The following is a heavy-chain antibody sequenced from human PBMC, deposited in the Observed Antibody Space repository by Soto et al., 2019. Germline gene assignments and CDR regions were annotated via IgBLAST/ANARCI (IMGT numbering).Heavy chain of an antibody. D-gene: IGHD5-18*01. V-gene: IGHV3-30*18. CDR2: ISYDGSNK. J-gene: IGHJ6*02. CDR3: ANDMGDTAGPMDV. CDR1: GFTFSSYG. Sequence: QVQLVESGGGVVQPGRSLRLSCAASGFTFSSYGMHWVRQAPGKGLEWVAVISYDGSNKYYADSVKGRFTISRDNSKNTLYLQMNSLRAEDTAVYYCANDMGDTAGPMDVWGQGTTVTVSS.